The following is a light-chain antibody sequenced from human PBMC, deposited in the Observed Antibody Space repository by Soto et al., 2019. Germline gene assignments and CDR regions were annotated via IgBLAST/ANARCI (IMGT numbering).Light chain of an antibody. J-gene: IGKJ3*01. CDR1: QDISNY. CDR2: DAS. CDR3: QQYDNHPPVT. V-gene: IGKV1-33*01. Sequence: DIQMTQSPSSLSASVGDRVTITCQASQDISNYLNWYQQKPGKAPKLLIYDASNLETGVPSRFSGSGAGTDFTFTISSLQPEDIATYYCQQYDNHPPVTFGRGTKVDIK.